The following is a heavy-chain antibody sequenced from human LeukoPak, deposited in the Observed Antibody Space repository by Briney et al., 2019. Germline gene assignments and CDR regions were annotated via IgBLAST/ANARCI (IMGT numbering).Heavy chain of an antibody. Sequence: GASVKVSCKVSGYTLTELSMHWVRQAPGKGLEWMGGFDPEDGETIYAQKFQGRVTMTEDTSTDTAYMELSSLRSEDTAVYYCARGGAAPQLVSLSIYYYYYMDVWGKGTTVTVSS. V-gene: IGHV1-24*01. D-gene: IGHD6-6*01. CDR1: GYTLTELS. J-gene: IGHJ6*03. CDR3: ARGGAAPQLVSLSIYYYYYMDV. CDR2: FDPEDGET.